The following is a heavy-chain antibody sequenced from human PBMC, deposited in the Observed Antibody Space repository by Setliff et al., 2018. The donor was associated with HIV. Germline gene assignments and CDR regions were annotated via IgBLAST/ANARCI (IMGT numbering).Heavy chain of an antibody. J-gene: IGHJ3*01. V-gene: IGHV3-30*02. D-gene: IGHD7-27*01. CDR3: AKDGDFRNSDYDAFDF. CDR2: INYDEGYE. Sequence: LRLSCAASGFTFSVHGMRWVRKAPGRGLEWVAFINYDEGYEYYADSVQGRVTISRDNSKNTVDLQMNSLRLEDTGVYYCAKDGDFRNSDYDAFDFWGQGTMVTVSS. CDR1: GFTFSVHG.